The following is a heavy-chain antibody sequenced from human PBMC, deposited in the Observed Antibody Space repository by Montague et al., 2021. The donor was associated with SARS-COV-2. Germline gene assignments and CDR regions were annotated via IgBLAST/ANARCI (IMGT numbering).Heavy chain of an antibody. CDR2: TYYRSEWYS. CDR1: GDSVSTNSGT. J-gene: IGHJ4*02. V-gene: IGHV6-1*01. Sequence: CAISGDSVSTNSGTWNWVRLSPSRGLEWLGRTYYRSEWYSDCSVFVKSRISINPDTSKNQFSLQLNSVTPEDTAVYYCARAERESCGDGNCYQYFFNYWGQGTLVTVSS. CDR3: ARAERESCGDGNCYQYFFNY. D-gene: IGHD2-15*01.